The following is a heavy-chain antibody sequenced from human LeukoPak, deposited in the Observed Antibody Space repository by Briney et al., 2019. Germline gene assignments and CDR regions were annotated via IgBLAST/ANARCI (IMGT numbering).Heavy chain of an antibody. Sequence: SETLSLTCTVSGGSISSNYWNWIRLPPGRGLEWIGYIYYSGSTHYNPSLKSRVTISLDTSKSQFSLKLTSVTAADTSVYYCAKARDSNIWYPFDYWGQGTLVTVSS. CDR1: GGSISSNY. J-gene: IGHJ4*02. D-gene: IGHD6-13*01. V-gene: IGHV4-59*01. CDR2: IYYSGST. CDR3: AKARDSNIWYPFDY.